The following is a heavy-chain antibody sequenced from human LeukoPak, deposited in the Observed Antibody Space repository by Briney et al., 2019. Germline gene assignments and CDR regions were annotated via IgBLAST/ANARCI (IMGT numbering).Heavy chain of an antibody. CDR2: ISGSGGST. V-gene: IGHV3-23*01. D-gene: IGHD2-21*01. Sequence: TGGSLRLSCAASGFTFSSYAMNWVRQAPGKGLEWVSGISGSGGSTYYADSVKGRFTISRDNSKNTLSLQMNSLRADDTALYYCAKDLWLDYWGQGTLVTVSS. CDR1: GFTFSSYA. J-gene: IGHJ4*02. CDR3: AKDLWLDY.